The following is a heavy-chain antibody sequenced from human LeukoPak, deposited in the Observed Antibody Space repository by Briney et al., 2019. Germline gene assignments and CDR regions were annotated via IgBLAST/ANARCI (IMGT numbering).Heavy chain of an antibody. CDR3: VSDVLMVYAHFDY. CDR1: GFTFSSYA. CDR2: ISSNGGST. D-gene: IGHD2-8*01. Sequence: GGSLRLSCSASGFTFSSYAMHWVRQAPGKGLEYVSTISSNGGSTYYADSVKGRFTISRDNSKNTLYLQMSSLRAEDTAVYYCVSDVLMVYAHFDYWGQGTLVTVSS. V-gene: IGHV3-64D*06. J-gene: IGHJ4*02.